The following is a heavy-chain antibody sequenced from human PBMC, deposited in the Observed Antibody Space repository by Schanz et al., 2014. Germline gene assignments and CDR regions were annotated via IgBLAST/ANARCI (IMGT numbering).Heavy chain of an antibody. CDR3: ARPSDSSWYMDV. D-gene: IGHD2-21*02. Sequence: VQLLQSGGALVQPGGSLRLSCAASGFTFSRYAMHWVRQAPGKGLEWVSGITRQGTTYYADFVKGRFSISRDLSSNTLYLQMNSLRAEDTAVYYCARPSDSSWYMDVWGKGTTVTVSS. CDR2: ITRQGTT. J-gene: IGHJ6*03. CDR1: GFTFSRYA. V-gene: IGHV3-64*04.